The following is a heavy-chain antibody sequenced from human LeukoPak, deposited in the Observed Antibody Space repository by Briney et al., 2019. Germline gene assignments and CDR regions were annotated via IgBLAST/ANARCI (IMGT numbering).Heavy chain of an antibody. J-gene: IGHJ4*02. CDR1: GITLSNYA. D-gene: IGHD3-10*01. CDR2: ISGSGGGT. Sequence: GGSLRLSCAVSGITLSNYAMSWVRQAPGKGLEWVAGISGSGGGTNYADSVKGRFTISRDNPKNTLYLQMHTLSADDTAVYFCAKRGVVIRVILVGFHKEAYYFDSWGQGALVTVSS. CDR3: AKRGVVIRVILVGFHKEAYYFDS. V-gene: IGHV3-23*01.